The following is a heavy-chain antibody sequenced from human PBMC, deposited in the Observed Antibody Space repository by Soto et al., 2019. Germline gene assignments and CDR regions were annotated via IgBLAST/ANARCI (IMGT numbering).Heavy chain of an antibody. V-gene: IGHV3-33*01. CDR1: GFTFSSYG. J-gene: IGHJ4*02. Sequence: QVQLVESGGGVVQPGRSLRLSCAASGFTFSSYGMHWVRQAPGKGLEWVAVIWYDGSNKYYADSVKGRFTISRDNSKKALYLQMNSLRAEDTAVYYWARARGRYCSGGSCCETGDYWGQGTLVTVSS. CDR3: ARARGRYCSGGSCCETGDY. D-gene: IGHD2-15*01. CDR2: IWYDGSNK.